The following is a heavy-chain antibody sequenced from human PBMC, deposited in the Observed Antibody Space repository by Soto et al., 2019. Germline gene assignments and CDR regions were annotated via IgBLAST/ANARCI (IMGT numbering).Heavy chain of an antibody. D-gene: IGHD2-2*01. CDR2: ISAYNGNT. CDR3: AREGTCSSTGCPTYFSFGMDV. CDR1: GYTFASYG. J-gene: IGHJ6*02. V-gene: IGHV1-18*01. Sequence: ASVKVSCKASGYTFASYGISWVRQAPGQGLEWMGWISAYNGNTNYAQKFQGRVTMTTDTFTRTAYMEVRSLRSDDTAVYYCAREGTCSSTGCPTYFSFGMDVWGQGTTVTVSS.